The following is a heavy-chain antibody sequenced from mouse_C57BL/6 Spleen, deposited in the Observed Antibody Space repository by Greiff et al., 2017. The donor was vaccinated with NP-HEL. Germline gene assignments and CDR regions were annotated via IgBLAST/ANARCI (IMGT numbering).Heavy chain of an antibody. CDR1: GYTFTSYW. J-gene: IGHJ2*01. Sequence: QVQLQQPGAELVMPGASVKLSCKASGYTFTSYWMHWVKQRPGQGLEWIGEIDPSDSYTNYNQKFKGKSTLTVDKSSSTAYMQLSSLTSEDSAVYYCARGGYDYSFFDYWGQGTTLTVSS. D-gene: IGHD2-4*01. CDR2: IDPSDSYT. CDR3: ARGGYDYSFFDY. V-gene: IGHV1-69*01.